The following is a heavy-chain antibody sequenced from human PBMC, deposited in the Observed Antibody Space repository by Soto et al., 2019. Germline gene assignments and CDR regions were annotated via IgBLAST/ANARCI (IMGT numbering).Heavy chain of an antibody. V-gene: IGHV4-4*02. J-gene: IGHJ4*02. D-gene: IGHD1-26*01. Sequence: SESRCMNATVPRASMTRSDWWNWVRQSPGKGLEWIGEAHHSGRTNYNPSLKSRVTISVDKSKNHFSLKLSSVTAADTAVYYCARSEATGLDYWGQGTLVT. CDR3: ARSEATGLDY. CDR2: AHHSGRT. CDR1: RASMTRSDW.